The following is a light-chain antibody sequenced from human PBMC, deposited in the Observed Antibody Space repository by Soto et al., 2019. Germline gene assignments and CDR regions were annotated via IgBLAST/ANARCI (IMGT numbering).Light chain of an antibody. V-gene: IGKV3-20*01. CDR2: HAS. CDR1: QSLSSSNY. CDR3: QQYTSSPLT. Sequence: EIVLTQSPGTLSLSPGERATLSCRASQSLSSSNYLAWYQQKPGQAPRLLIYHASSRATGIPDRFSDSGSGTDFTLTISRLEPEDFAVYYCQQYTSSPLTFGGGTEVEIK. J-gene: IGKJ4*01.